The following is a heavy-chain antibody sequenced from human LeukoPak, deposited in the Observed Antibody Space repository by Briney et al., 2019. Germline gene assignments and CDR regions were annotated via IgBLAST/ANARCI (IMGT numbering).Heavy chain of an antibody. CDR2: IYHSGST. CDR1: GGSISSNNW. Sequence: PSETLPLTCAVSGGSISSNNWWTWVRQPPGKGLEWIGEIYHSGSTNYNPSLKSRVTISVDKSKNQFSLKLSSVTAADTAVYYCAREGDSSSWYGFDYWGQGTLVTVSS. J-gene: IGHJ4*02. V-gene: IGHV4-4*02. D-gene: IGHD6-13*01. CDR3: AREGDSSSWYGFDY.